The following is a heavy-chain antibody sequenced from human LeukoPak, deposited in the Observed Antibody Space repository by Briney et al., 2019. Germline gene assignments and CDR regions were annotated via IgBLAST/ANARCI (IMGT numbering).Heavy chain of an antibody. CDR3: IVFGDSNH. D-gene: IGHD4-17*01. V-gene: IGHV3-23*01. Sequence: QTGGSLRLSCAASGFTFSSSAMSWVRQAPGKGLEWVSAIHTSGDTCYADSVKGRFTISRDTSKNTLYLQINSLRVKDTAVYYCIVFGDSNHWGQGTLVTVSS. J-gene: IGHJ5*02. CDR2: IHTSGDT. CDR1: GFTFSSSA.